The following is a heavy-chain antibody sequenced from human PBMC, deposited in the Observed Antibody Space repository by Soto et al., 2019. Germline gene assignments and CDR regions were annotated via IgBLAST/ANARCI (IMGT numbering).Heavy chain of an antibody. Sequence: GASVKVSCKASGYTFSGYYIHWLRQAPGQGLEWMGWINPNSGGTNYAQKFQGRVTVTRDTPTSTACMELSRLTSDDTAVYYCARSLTEGYCTITGCYTRPLYGMDVWGQGTTVTAP. CDR1: GYTFSGYY. CDR3: ARSLTEGYCTITGCYTRPLYGMDV. J-gene: IGHJ6*02. V-gene: IGHV1-2*02. CDR2: INPNSGGT. D-gene: IGHD2-2*02.